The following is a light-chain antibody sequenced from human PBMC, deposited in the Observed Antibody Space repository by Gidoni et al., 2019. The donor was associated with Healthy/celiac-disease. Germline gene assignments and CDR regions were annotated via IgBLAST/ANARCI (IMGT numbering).Light chain of an antibody. CDR3: QQRSNWPPT. CDR2: DAS. Sequence: EIVLTQSPATLSLSPGERATLSCRASQSVSSYLAWYQQKPGQAPRLLIYDASNRATGIPARFSGSGSGTDFTLTISSLEPEDFAVYYCQQRSNWPPTFGPXTKGGYQT. J-gene: IGKJ3*01. V-gene: IGKV3-11*01. CDR1: QSVSSY.